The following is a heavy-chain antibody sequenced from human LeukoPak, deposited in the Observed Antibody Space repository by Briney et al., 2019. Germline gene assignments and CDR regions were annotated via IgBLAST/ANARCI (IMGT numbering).Heavy chain of an antibody. CDR1: GGSISSYY. V-gene: IGHV4-59*01. CDR2: IYYSGST. J-gene: IGHJ3*02. CDR3: ARLYSGSYVQI. Sequence: PSETLSLTCTVSGGSISSYYWSWIRQPPGKGLEWIGYIYYSGSTNYNPSLKSRVTISVDTSKNQFSLKLSSVTAADTAVYYCARLYSGSYVQIWGQGTMVTVSS. D-gene: IGHD1-26*01.